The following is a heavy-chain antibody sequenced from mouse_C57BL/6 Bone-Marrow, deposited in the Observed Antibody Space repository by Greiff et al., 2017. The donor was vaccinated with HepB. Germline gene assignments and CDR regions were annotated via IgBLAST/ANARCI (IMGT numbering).Heavy chain of an antibody. CDR1: GFTFSSYA. CDR2: ISSGGDYI. D-gene: IGHD2-1*01. CDR3: TREKGNWWAMDD. Sequence: EVHLVESGEGLVKPGGSLKLSCAASGFTFSSYAMSWVRQTPEKRLEWVAYISSGGDYIYYADTVKGRFTISRDNARNTLYLQMSSLKSEDTAMYYCTREKGNWWAMDDWGQGTSVTVAS. V-gene: IGHV5-9-1*02. J-gene: IGHJ4*01.